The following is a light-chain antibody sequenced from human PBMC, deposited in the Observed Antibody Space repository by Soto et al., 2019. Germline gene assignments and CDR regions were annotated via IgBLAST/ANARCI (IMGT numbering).Light chain of an antibody. CDR3: QQYDNWPIT. CDR1: QSVNTK. V-gene: IGKV3-15*01. J-gene: IGKJ5*01. CDR2: GAS. Sequence: EIVMTQSPATLSVSPGERATLSCRASQSVNTKVAWYQQKPGQAPRLLIYGASTRATGIPARFSGSGSGTEFTLTISSLQSEDFAVYYCQQYDNWPITFGQGTRLEIK.